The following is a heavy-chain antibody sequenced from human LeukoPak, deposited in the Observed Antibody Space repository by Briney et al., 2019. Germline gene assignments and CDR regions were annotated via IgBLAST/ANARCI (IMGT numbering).Heavy chain of an antibody. CDR3: TRVYLERLTAGYFDH. D-gene: IGHD2-8*01. Sequence: GGSLRLSCAASGFTFTDYAMNWVRQAPGTGLEWVAVISDDGRQTYYADSVKGRFTVSRDNSRDTVYLQMNSLRDEDTTTYYCTRVYLERLTAGYFDHWGPGSLVAVSP. CDR1: GFTFTDYA. CDR2: ISDDGRQT. V-gene: IGHV3-30*04. J-gene: IGHJ4*02.